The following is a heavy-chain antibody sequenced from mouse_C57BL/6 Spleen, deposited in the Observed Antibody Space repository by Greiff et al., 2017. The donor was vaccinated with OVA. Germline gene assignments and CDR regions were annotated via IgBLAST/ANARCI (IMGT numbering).Heavy chain of an antibody. D-gene: IGHD1-1*01. V-gene: IGHV1-69*01. Sequence: QVQLQQPGAELVMPGASVKLSCKASGYTFTSYWMHWVKQRPGQGLEWIGEIDPSDSYTNYNQKFKGKSTLTVDKSSSTAYMQLSSLTSEDSAVYYCARGTTVVATRGYFDYWGQGTTLTVSS. CDR2: IDPSDSYT. CDR3: ARGTTVVATRGYFDY. J-gene: IGHJ2*01. CDR1: GYTFTSYW.